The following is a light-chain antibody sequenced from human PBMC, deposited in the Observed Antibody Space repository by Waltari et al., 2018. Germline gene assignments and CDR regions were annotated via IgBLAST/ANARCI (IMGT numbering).Light chain of an antibody. J-gene: IGKJ4*01. CDR2: GAS. CDR1: QSISEY. CDR3: QQGYT. Sequence: DIQMTQSPSSLSASVGEKVTITCLASQSISEYLNWYQQKPGKAPKILIYGASSLQSGVPSRFSGSGSGTDFTLSITSLQPEDSATYYCQQGYTFGGGTKVEIK. V-gene: IGKV1-39*01.